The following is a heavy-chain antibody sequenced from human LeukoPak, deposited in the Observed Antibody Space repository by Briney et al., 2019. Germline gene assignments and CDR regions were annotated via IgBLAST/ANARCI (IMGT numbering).Heavy chain of an antibody. CDR2: MNPNSGNT. Sequence: ASVKVSCKASGYTFTSYDINWVRQATGQGLEWMGWMNPNSGNTGYAQKFQGRVTITRNTSISTAYMELSSLRSEDTAVYYCARDSSSWYGNGWFDPWGQGTLVTVSS. D-gene: IGHD6-13*01. CDR3: ARDSSSWYGNGWFDP. CDR1: GYTFTSYD. J-gene: IGHJ5*02. V-gene: IGHV1-8*03.